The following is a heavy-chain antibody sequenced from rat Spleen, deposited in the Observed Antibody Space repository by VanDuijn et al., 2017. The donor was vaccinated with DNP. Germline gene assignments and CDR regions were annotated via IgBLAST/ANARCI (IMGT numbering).Heavy chain of an antibody. J-gene: IGHJ2*01. CDR2: INYAGST. CDR3: ARWTRYFDA. CDR1: GYSITSNHK. D-gene: IGHD1-4*01. V-gene: IGHV3-3*01. Sequence: EVQLQESGPGLVKPSQSLSLTCSVTGYSITSNHKWSWIRKFPGNKLEWMGYINYAGSTNYNPSLKSRISITRDTSKNQFFLQVNSVATEDTATYYCARWTRYFDAWGQGVMVTVSS.